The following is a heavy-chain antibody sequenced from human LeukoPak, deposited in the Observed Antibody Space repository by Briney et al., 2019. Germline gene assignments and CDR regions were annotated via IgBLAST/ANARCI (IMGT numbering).Heavy chain of an antibody. Sequence: ASVKVSCKASGYTFTGYYMHWVRQAPGQGLEWMGWINPNSGGTNYAQKFQGWVTMTRDTSISTAYMELSRLRSDDTAVYSCARLRKQQLVLDYWGQGTLVTVSS. V-gene: IGHV1-2*04. CDR2: INPNSGGT. J-gene: IGHJ4*02. D-gene: IGHD6-13*01. CDR3: ARLRKQQLVLDY. CDR1: GYTFTGYY.